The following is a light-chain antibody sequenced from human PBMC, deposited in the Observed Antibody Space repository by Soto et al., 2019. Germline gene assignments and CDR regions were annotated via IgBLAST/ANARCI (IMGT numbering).Light chain of an antibody. V-gene: IGKV1-39*01. CDR2: AAS. J-gene: IGKJ1*01. Sequence: DIQMTQSPSSLSASVGDRVTITCRASQSISSYLNWYQQKPGKAPKLLIYAASSLQSEVPSRFSGSGSGTDFTLTISSLQPEDFATYYCRQSYSTPWTFGQGTKVEIK. CDR1: QSISSY. CDR3: RQSYSTPWT.